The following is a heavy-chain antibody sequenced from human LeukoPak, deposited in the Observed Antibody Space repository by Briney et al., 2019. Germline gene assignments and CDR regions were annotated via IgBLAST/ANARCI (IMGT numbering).Heavy chain of an antibody. CDR2: IIPIFGTA. D-gene: IGHD3-9*01. V-gene: IGHV1-69*13. J-gene: IGHJ5*02. CDR1: GGTFSSYA. Sequence: VKVSCKASGGTFSSYAISWVRQAPGHGLEWMGGIIPIFGTANYAQKFQGRVIIIRDTSASTVYMELSSLRSEDTAFFFRQKTAYEILTGRIHSWFDPWGQGTLVTVSS. CDR3: QKTAYEILTGRIHSWFDP.